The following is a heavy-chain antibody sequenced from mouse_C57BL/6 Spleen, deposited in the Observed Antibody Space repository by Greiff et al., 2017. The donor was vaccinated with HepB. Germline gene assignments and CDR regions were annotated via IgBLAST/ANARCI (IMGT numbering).Heavy chain of an antibody. CDR3: ARGYYGSSFHY. Sequence: EVKLMESGPELVKPGASVKVSCKASGYSFTDYNMNWVKQSNGKSLEWIGVINPNYGTTSYNQKFKGKATLTVDQSSSTAYMQLNSLTSEDSAVYYCARGYYGSSFHYWGQGTTLTVSS. J-gene: IGHJ2*01. CDR1: GYSFTDYN. CDR2: INPNYGTT. V-gene: IGHV1-39*01. D-gene: IGHD1-1*01.